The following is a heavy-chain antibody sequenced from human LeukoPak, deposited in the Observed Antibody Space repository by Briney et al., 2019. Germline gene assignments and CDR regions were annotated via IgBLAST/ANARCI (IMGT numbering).Heavy chain of an antibody. J-gene: IGHJ4*02. D-gene: IGHD2-15*01. CDR2: IYYSGST. Sequence: PSETLSLTCTVSGGSISSSSYYWGWIRQPPGKGLEWIGSIYYSGSTYYNPSLKSRVTISVDTSKNQFSLKLSSVTAADTAVYYCARGVVVAATYGSFDYWGQGTLVTVSS. CDR1: GGSISSSSYY. CDR3: ARGVVVAATYGSFDY. V-gene: IGHV4-39*07.